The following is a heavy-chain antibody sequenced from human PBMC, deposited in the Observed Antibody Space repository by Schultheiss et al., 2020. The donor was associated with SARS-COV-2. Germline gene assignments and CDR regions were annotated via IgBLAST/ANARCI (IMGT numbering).Heavy chain of an antibody. D-gene: IGHD2-15*01. CDR2: ISSSSSYI. CDR3: ARVFCSGSSCYVAVDI. CDR1: GFTFSSYS. V-gene: IGHV3-21*01. Sequence: GGSLRLSCTASGFTFSSYSMNWVRQAPGKGLEWVSSISSSSSYIYYADSVKGRFTISRDNAKNSLYLQMNSLRAEDTAVYYCARVFCSGSSCYVAVDIWGQVTMVTVSS. J-gene: IGHJ3*02.